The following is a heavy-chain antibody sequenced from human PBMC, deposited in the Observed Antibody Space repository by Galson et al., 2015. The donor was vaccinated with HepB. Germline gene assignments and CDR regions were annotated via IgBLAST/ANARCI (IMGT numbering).Heavy chain of an antibody. J-gene: IGHJ6*02. CDR3: ARPLYSSGWYSGYYYGMDV. CDR1: GYTFTSYY. Sequence: SVKVSCKASGYTFTSYYMHWVRQAPGQGLEWMGIINPSGGSTTYAQKFQGRVTMTRDTSTSTAYMEVSSLRSEDTAVYYCARPLYSSGWYSGYYYGMDVWGQGTTVTVSS. D-gene: IGHD6-19*01. V-gene: IGHV1-46*01. CDR2: INPSGGST.